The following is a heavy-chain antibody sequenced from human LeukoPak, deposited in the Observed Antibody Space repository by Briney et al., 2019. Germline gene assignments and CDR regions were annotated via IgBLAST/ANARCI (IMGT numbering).Heavy chain of an antibody. CDR3: ARGPQGSDDY. J-gene: IGHJ4*02. V-gene: IGHV3-53*01. CDR1: GFTFSSYA. CDR2: IYSGGTT. Sequence: GRSLRLSCAASGFTFSSYAMHWVRQAPGKGLEWVSVIYSGGTTYYADSVKGRFTISRDNSKNALYLQMNGLRAEDTAVYYCARGPQGSDDYWGQGTLVTVSS.